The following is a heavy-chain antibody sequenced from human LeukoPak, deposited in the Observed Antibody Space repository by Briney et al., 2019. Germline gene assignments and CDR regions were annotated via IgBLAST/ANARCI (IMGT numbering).Heavy chain of an antibody. V-gene: IGHV3-9*01. Sequence: PGGSLRLSCAASGFTFDDYAMHWVRQAPGKGLEWVSGISWNSGSIGYADSVKGRFTISRDNAKNSLYLQMNSLRAEDTALYYCAKGRSGYDFAFDYWGQGTLVTVSS. CDR3: AKGRSGYDFAFDY. J-gene: IGHJ4*02. CDR2: ISWNSGSI. D-gene: IGHD5-12*01. CDR1: GFTFDDYA.